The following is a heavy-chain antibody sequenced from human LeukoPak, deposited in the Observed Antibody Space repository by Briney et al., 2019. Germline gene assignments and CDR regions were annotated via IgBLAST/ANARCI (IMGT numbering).Heavy chain of an antibody. J-gene: IGHJ4*02. CDR3: ARHYCSGDNCYYFDY. CDR2: IYYSGNT. Sequence: SSETLSLTCTVSGGSISSYYWSWIRQPPGEGLEWIGYIYYSGNTNYNPSLESRVTISVDTSKNQFSLKLSSVTAADTAVYYCARHYCSGDNCYYFDYWGQGALVTVSS. CDR1: GGSISSYY. D-gene: IGHD2-15*01. V-gene: IGHV4-59*01.